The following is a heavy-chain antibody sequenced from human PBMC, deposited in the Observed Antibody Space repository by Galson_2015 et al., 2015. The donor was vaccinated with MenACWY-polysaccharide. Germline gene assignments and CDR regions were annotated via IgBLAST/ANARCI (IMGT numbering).Heavy chain of an antibody. D-gene: IGHD2-8*01. CDR1: GYTFSSFA. J-gene: IGHJ4*02. V-gene: IGHV3-23*01. Sequence: SLRLSCAASGYTFSSFAMSWVRQAPGKGLEWVSTISDSADITYLADSVKGRFTISRDNSKNTLYLQMNSLRAEDTAMYYCAKDPGSNGDYFDYWGQGTLVTVSS. CDR3: AKDPGSNGDYFDY. CDR2: ISDSADIT.